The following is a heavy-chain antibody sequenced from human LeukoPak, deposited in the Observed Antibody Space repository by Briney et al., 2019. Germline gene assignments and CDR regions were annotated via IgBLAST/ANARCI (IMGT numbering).Heavy chain of an antibody. D-gene: IGHD2-21*02. Sequence: GGSLRLSCAASGFTFSSYSMNWVRQAPGKGLEWVSSISSSSSYIYYADSVKGRFTISRDNAKNSLYLQMNSLRVEDTAMYYCARDGLRRPPTPYCGGDCPLDYWGQGTLVSVSS. V-gene: IGHV3-21*04. CDR2: ISSSSSYI. J-gene: IGHJ4*02. CDR3: ARDGLRRPPTPYCGGDCPLDY. CDR1: GFTFSSYS.